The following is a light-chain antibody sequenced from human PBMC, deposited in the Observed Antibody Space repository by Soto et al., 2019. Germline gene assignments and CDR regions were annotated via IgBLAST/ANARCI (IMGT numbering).Light chain of an antibody. Sequence: QLVLTQPPSASGTPGQRVTISCSGSSSNIGSNTVTWYQQLPGTAPKLLIYSDNRRPSGVPDRFSGSKSGTSASLAISGLQSEDEADYYCAAWDDSLNGWVFGGGTKLTVL. J-gene: IGLJ3*02. CDR2: SDN. CDR1: SSNIGSNT. CDR3: AAWDDSLNGWV. V-gene: IGLV1-44*01.